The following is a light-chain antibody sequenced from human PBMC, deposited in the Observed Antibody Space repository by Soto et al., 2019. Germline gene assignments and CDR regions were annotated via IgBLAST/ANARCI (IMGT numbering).Light chain of an antibody. Sequence: QSVLTQPPSASGTPGQRVTISCSGSSSNIGSNTVSWYQQLPGTAPKLLIYSNNQRPSGVPDRFSGSKSGTSASLAISGLRSEDEADYYCATWDDSPRLVFGGGTKLTVL. CDR2: SNN. CDR3: ATWDDSPRLV. CDR1: SSNIGSNT. J-gene: IGLJ3*02. V-gene: IGLV1-44*01.